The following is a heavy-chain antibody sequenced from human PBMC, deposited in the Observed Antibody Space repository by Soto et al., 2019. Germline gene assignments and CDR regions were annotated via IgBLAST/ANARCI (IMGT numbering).Heavy chain of an antibody. CDR3: AKVSGVATIFTPFDY. Sequence: GGSLRLSCAASGFTFSSYAMSWVRQAPGKGLEWVSAISGSGGSTYYTDSMKGRFTISRDNSKNTLYLQMNSLRAEDTAVYYCAKVSGVATIFTPFDYWGQGTLVTVSS. D-gene: IGHD5-12*01. CDR1: GFTFSSYA. J-gene: IGHJ4*02. CDR2: ISGSGGST. V-gene: IGHV3-23*01.